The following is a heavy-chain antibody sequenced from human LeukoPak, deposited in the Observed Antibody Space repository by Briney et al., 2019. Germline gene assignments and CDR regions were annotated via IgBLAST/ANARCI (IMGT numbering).Heavy chain of an antibody. V-gene: IGHV4-34*01. CDR1: GGSFSGYY. Sequence: SETLSLTCAVYGGSFSGYYWSWIRQPPGKGLEWIGEINHSGSTNYNPSLKSRVTISVDTSKNQFSLKLSSVTAADTAVYYCASREERNGFDYWGQGTLVTVSS. CDR2: INHSGST. CDR3: ASREERNGFDY. J-gene: IGHJ4*02.